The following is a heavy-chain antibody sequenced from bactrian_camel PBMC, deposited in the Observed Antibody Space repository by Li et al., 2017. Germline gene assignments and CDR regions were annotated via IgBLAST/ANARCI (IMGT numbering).Heavy chain of an antibody. CDR2: IDTDGSA. V-gene: IGHV3S53*01. Sequence: HVQLVESGGGSVQAGGSLRLCCALSGYKYTRDYMYCMGWFRQAPGKEREGVAAIDTDGSASYADSVKGRFTISNDNAKNTLYLQMNSLKTEDTAMYYCARTPYYSATINLVMDYRGQGTQVTVS. CDR3: ARTPYYSATINLVMDY. CDR1: GYKYTRDYMYC. D-gene: IGHD4*01. J-gene: IGHJ4*01.